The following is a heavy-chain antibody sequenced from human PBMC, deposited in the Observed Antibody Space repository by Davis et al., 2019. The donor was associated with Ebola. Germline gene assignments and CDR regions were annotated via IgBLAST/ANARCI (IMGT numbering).Heavy chain of an antibody. J-gene: IGHJ4*02. D-gene: IGHD1-1*01. CDR3: ARIKGIHRWNYFDY. V-gene: IGHV4-34*01. CDR2: INHSGST. CDR1: GASSSGYY. Sequence: MPSETLSLTSAVYGASSSGYYWSWIRQPPGTGLEWLGEINHSGSTNYNPSLKSRVTISVDTSKNQFPLKLSSVTAAETAVYYCARIKGIHRWNYFDYWGQGTLVTVSS.